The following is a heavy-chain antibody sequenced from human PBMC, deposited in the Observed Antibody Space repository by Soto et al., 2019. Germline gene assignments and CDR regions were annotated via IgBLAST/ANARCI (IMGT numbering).Heavy chain of an antibody. J-gene: IGHJ6*02. Sequence: EVQLVESGGGLVQPGESLRLSCATSGFTFSNFDMHWVRQVPGKGLEWVSAIGADRDPYYLGSVKGRFTISRENAKNSVYLQMNELRAGDSAVYYCARAYTGRLPRRADYYYAMDVWGQGTTVTVSS. CDR2: IGADRDP. CDR1: GFTFSNFD. V-gene: IGHV3-13*05. D-gene: IGHD2-2*02. CDR3: ARAYTGRLPRRADYYYAMDV.